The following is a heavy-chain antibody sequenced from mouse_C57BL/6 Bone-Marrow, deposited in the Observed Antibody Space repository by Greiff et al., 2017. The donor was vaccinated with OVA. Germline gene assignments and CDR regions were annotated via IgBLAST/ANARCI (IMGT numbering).Heavy chain of an antibody. V-gene: IGHV5-2*01. Sequence: EVKLMESGGGLVQPGESLKLSCESNEYEFPYHDMSWVRKTPEKRLELVAAINSDGGSNYNPDTMERRFIITRYNTKKPLYLQRSSLRSDDTALYYCARLRGVYAMDYWGQGTSVTVSS. CDR3: ARLRGVYAMDY. CDR1: EYEFPYHD. D-gene: IGHD2-12*01. CDR2: INSDGGSN. J-gene: IGHJ4*01.